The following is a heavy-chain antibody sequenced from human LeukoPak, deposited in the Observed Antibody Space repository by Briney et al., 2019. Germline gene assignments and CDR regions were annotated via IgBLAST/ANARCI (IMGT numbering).Heavy chain of an antibody. J-gene: IGHJ3*02. D-gene: IGHD3-22*01. CDR1: GGSVSSGSYY. CDR3: ARGTLRDFLGRTMIVVVTDAFDI. CDR2: IYYSGST. Sequence: SETLSLTCTVSGGSVSSGSYYWSWIRQHPGKGLEWIGYIYYSGSTYYNPSLKSRVTISVDTSKNQFSLKLSSVTAADTAAYYCARGTLRDFLGRTMIVVVTDAFDIWGQGTMVTVSS. V-gene: IGHV4-31*03.